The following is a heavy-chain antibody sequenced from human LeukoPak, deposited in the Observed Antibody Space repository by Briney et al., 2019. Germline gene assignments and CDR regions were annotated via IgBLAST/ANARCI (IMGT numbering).Heavy chain of an antibody. Sequence: GGSLRLSCAASGFTFSSYSMNWVRQAPGKGLEWVSSISSSSSYIYYADSVKGRFTISRDNAKNSLHLQMNSLRAEDTAVYYCARDLNSYGYFDYWGQGTLVTVSS. CDR1: GFTFSSYS. J-gene: IGHJ4*02. CDR3: ARDLNSYGYFDY. CDR2: ISSSSSYI. D-gene: IGHD5-18*01. V-gene: IGHV3-21*01.